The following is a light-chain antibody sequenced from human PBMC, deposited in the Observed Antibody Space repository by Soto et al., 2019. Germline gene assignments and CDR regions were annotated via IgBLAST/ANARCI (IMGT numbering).Light chain of an antibody. V-gene: IGKV1-33*01. Sequence: DIQMTQSPSSLSASVGDRVTITCQASQDISNYLDWYQQKPGKAPKLLIYDASNLETGVPSRFSGSGSETDFTFSISSLQPEDIATYYCQQYGNLPLTFGPGTKVDIK. CDR2: DAS. J-gene: IGKJ3*01. CDR1: QDISNY. CDR3: QQYGNLPLT.